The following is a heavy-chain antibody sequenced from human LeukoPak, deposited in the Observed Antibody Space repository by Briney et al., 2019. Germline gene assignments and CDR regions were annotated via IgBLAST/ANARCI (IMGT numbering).Heavy chain of an antibody. Sequence: PGGSLRLSCAASGFTASSNYMSWVRQAPGKGLEWVSVIYSDDRTYYADSVKGRFTISRHTSKKTLYLQRNSLRAEDTAVYYCAREVMAKRRAFDIWGQETVVTVSS. CDR2: IYSDDRT. D-gene: IGHD2-8*01. V-gene: IGHV3-53*04. CDR1: GFTASSNY. J-gene: IGHJ3*02. CDR3: AREVMAKRRAFDI.